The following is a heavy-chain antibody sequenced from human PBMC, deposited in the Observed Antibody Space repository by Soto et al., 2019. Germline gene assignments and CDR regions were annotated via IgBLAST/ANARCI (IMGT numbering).Heavy chain of an antibody. V-gene: IGHV4-59*01. D-gene: IGHD5-12*01. CDR2: IHYSGTT. CDR3: ARADSPAGRGLWDLVKWFD. CDR1: GTSISSYY. J-gene: IGHJ4*01. Sequence: VKTSATLALTCTVSGTSISSYYWSWIRQPPGKGLEGIANIHYSGTTNYNPSLASRGTLSVDTSKNQGSMKMTSGTAADRAGYYCARADSPAGRGLWDLVKWFD.